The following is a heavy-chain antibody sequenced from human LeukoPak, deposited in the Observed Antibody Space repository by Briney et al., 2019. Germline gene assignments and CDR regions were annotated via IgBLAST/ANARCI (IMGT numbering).Heavy chain of an antibody. Sequence: SVKVSCKASGGTFSSYTISWVRQAPEQGLEWMGRIIPILGIANYAQKFQGRVTITADKSTSTAYMELSSLRSEDTAVYYCARPGRVGANHNYFDYWGQGTLVTVSS. D-gene: IGHD1-26*01. CDR3: ARPGRVGANHNYFDY. CDR1: GGTFSSYT. CDR2: IIPILGIA. V-gene: IGHV1-69*02. J-gene: IGHJ4*02.